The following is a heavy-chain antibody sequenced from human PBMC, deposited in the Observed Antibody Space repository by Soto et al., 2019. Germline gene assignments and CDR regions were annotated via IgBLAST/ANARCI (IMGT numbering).Heavy chain of an antibody. CDR1: GFTFSSHG. Sequence: QVQLVESGGGVVQPGRSLRLSCAASGFTFSSHGMHWVRQAPGKGLEWVAVIWSDGSNEYYADSVKGRFTISRDNSKNTLYLQMNPLRAEDTALYYCARDRTSSHFFDYWGKGTLVTVSS. CDR2: IWSDGSNE. V-gene: IGHV3-33*01. J-gene: IGHJ4*02. D-gene: IGHD1-7*01. CDR3: ARDRTSSHFFDY.